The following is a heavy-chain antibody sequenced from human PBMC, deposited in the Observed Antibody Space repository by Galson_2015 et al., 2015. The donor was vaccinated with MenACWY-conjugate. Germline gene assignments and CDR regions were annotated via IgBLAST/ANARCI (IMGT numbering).Heavy chain of an antibody. CDR1: GDSVSSHNAA. Sequence: CAISGDSVSSHNAAWNWIRQSPSRGLEWLGRTYFKSKWYNDYAASVKSRLTINPDTSKNLISLQLNSVTPEDTAVYYCAREVMFSRNFYAIDYWGQGTRVTVSS. CDR2: TYFKSKWYN. V-gene: IGHV6-1*01. CDR3: AREVMFSRNFYAIDY. J-gene: IGHJ4*02. D-gene: IGHD3-10*02.